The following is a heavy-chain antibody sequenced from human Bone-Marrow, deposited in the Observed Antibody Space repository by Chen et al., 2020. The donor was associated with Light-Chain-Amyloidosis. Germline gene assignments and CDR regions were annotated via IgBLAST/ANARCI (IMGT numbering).Heavy chain of an antibody. CDR2: IYPDDSDA. D-gene: IGHD5-12*01. CDR1: GYTFPNYW. Sequence: EVQLEQSGPEVKKPGESLKISCKGSGYTFPNYWIGWVRQMPGKGLEWMGVIYPDDSDAVYSPAWEGQFTISADKSITTAYLQWRSLKASDTAMDYCARRRDGYNFDYWGQGTLVTVSS. J-gene: IGHJ4*02. V-gene: IGHV5-51*01. CDR3: ARRRDGYNFDY.